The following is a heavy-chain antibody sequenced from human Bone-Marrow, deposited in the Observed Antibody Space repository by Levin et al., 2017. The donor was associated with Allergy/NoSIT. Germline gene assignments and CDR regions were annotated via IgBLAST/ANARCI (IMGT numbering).Heavy chain of an antibody. V-gene: IGHV4-59*08. CDR1: GGSISPYH. Sequence: NPSETLSLTCTVSGGSISPYHWSWIRQAPEKGLEWIGFFSYAGTTSHNPSLKSRVTMSLDTSKNQFSLNLSSVTAADTAVYFCARSESGNDAGDYWGQGTLVTVSS. CDR2: FSYAGTT. J-gene: IGHJ4*02. CDR3: ARSESGNDAGDY. D-gene: IGHD4-23*01.